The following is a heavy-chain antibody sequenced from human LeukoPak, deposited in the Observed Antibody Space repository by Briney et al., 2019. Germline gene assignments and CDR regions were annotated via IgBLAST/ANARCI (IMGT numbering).Heavy chain of an antibody. J-gene: IGHJ6*03. CDR2: ISSSSSTI. Sequence: GGSLRLSCAASGFTFSSYSMNWVRQAPGKGLEWVSYISSSSSTIYYADSVKGRFTISRDNAKNSLYLQMNSLRAEDTAVDYCARESYDYVWGSYRYTTDYYYYMDVWGKGTTVTVSS. D-gene: IGHD3-16*02. CDR3: ARESYDYVWGSYRYTTDYYYYMDV. V-gene: IGHV3-48*01. CDR1: GFTFSSYS.